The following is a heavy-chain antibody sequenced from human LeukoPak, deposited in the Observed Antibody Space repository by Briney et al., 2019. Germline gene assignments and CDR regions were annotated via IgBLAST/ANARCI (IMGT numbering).Heavy chain of an antibody. V-gene: IGHV3-15*07. CDR3: TTGVWNGYYFDS. CDR1: GFTFRNAW. J-gene: IGHJ4*02. D-gene: IGHD3-3*01. CDR2: IKSKSDGGAA. Sequence: GGSLRLSCAASGFTFRNAWMIWVRQAPGKGLEWVGRIKSKSDGGAADFAPPVKGRFTISRDDSKNTVFLQMNSLKTEDTAVYYCTTGVWNGYYFDSWGQGTLVTVSS.